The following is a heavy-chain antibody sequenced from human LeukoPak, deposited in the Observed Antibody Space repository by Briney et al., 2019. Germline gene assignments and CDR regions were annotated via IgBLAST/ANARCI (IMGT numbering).Heavy chain of an antibody. V-gene: IGHV3-23*01. D-gene: IGHD4-17*01. Sequence: GGSLRLSCTVSGFTVSSKSMSWVRQAPGKGLEWVSTFSGSGGNTYYADSVKGRFTISRDNSKNTLYLQMNSLRAEDTAVYYCARAPSLTAVPHFYYYYMDVWGKGTTVTVSS. J-gene: IGHJ6*03. CDR2: FSGSGGNT. CDR1: GFTVSSKS. CDR3: ARAPSLTAVPHFYYYYMDV.